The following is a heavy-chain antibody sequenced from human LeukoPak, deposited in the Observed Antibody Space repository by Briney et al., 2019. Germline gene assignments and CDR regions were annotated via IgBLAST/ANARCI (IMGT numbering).Heavy chain of an antibody. J-gene: IGHJ4*02. D-gene: IGHD2-8*01. Sequence: GGSLRLSCAASGYTFSSYGMHWVRQAPGKGLEWVAVIWYDGSHKYYADSVEGRFTISRDNSKNTLFLQMNSLRAEDTAVYYCARALPGNTYGYIDYWGQGTLVTVSS. V-gene: IGHV3-33*01. CDR3: ARALPGNTYGYIDY. CDR1: GYTFSSYG. CDR2: IWYDGSHK.